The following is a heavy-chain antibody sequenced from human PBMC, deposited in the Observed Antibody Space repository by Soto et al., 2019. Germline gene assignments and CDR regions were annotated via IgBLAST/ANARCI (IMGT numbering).Heavy chain of an antibody. Sequence: SETLSLTCTVSGGSISSYYWSWIRQPPGKGLEWIGYIYYSGSTNYNPSLKSRVTISVDTSKNQFSLKLSSVTAADTAVYYCARLYSSGWPRKNGMDVWGQGTTVTSP. V-gene: IGHV4-59*01. CDR2: IYYSGST. D-gene: IGHD6-19*01. CDR1: GGSISSYY. CDR3: ARLYSSGWPRKNGMDV. J-gene: IGHJ6*02.